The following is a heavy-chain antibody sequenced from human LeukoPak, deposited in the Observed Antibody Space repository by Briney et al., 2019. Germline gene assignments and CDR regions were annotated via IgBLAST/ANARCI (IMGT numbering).Heavy chain of an antibody. CDR2: IDPSDSYT. D-gene: IGHD2-15*01. Sequence: GESLKISCKGSGYSFANYWISWVRQMPGKGLEWMGRIDPSDSYTDYSPSFQSHVTISAYKSISTAYLQCNSLKSPDTAVYYCARPDCSGGNCYLLTYWGQGSLVTVSS. CDR3: ARPDCSGGNCYLLTY. V-gene: IGHV5-10-1*01. J-gene: IGHJ4*02. CDR1: GYSFANYW.